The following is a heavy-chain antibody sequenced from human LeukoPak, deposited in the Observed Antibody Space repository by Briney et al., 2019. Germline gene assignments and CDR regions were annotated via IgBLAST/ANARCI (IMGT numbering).Heavy chain of an antibody. CDR2: ISSSSSYI. CDR3: AREEGELPRDYMDV. V-gene: IGHV3-21*01. D-gene: IGHD1-7*01. CDR1: GFTFSSYS. Sequence: PGGSLRLSRAASGFTFSSYSMNWVRQAPGKGLEWVSSISSSSSYIYYADSVKGRFTISRDNAKNSLYLQMNSLRAGDTAVYYCAREEGELPRDYMDVWGKGTTATVSS. J-gene: IGHJ6*03.